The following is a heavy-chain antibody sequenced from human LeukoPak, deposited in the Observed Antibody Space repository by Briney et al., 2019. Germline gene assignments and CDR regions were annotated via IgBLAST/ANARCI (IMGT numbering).Heavy chain of an antibody. J-gene: IGHJ4*02. V-gene: IGHV3-9*01. CDR1: GFTFDDYA. CDR2: ISWNSGSI. Sequence: GGSLRLSCAASGFTFDDYAMHWVRQAPGKGLEWVSGISWNSGSIGYADSVKGRFTISRDNAKNSLYLQMNSLRAEDTALYYCARRYFDWYHFDYWGQGTLVTVSS. D-gene: IGHD3-9*01. CDR3: ARRYFDWYHFDY.